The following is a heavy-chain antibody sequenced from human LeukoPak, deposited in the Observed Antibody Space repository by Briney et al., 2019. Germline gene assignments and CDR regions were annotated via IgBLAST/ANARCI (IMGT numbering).Heavy chain of an antibody. V-gene: IGHV3-21*01. CDR3: ARGGSTSSSTHFHH. CDR2: ISGSSSFI. CDR1: GFTFSTYS. Sequence: GGSLRLSCAASGFTFSTYSMNWVRQAPGKGLEWVSSISGSSSFIYYADSVKGRFTISRDNAKNSLYLQMNSLRAEDTAVYYCARGGSTSSSTHFHHWGQGTLVTVSS. D-gene: IGHD6-6*01. J-gene: IGHJ1*01.